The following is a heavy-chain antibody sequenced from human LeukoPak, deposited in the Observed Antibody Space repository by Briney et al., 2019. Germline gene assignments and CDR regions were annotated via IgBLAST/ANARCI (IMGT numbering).Heavy chain of an antibody. V-gene: IGHV3-21*01. CDR2: ISSSSSYI. CDR1: GFTFSSYS. J-gene: IGHJ4*02. CDR3: ATRYSYGPFDY. D-gene: IGHD5-18*01. Sequence: GRSLRLSCAASGFTFSSYSMNWVRQAPGKGLEWVSSISSSSSYIYYADAVKGRFTIARDNAKNSLYLQMNSLRAEDTAVYYCATRYSYGPFDYWGQGTLVTVSS.